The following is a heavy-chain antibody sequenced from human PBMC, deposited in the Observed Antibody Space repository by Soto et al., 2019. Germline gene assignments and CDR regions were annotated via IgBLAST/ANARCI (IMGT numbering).Heavy chain of an antibody. J-gene: IGHJ5*02. D-gene: IGHD3-10*01. CDR1: GGSVNRGHYY. V-gene: IGHV4-61*01. CDR2: IYYSGST. Sequence: PSETLSLTCTVSGGSVNRGHYYWNWIRQSPGKGLEWIGYIYYSGSTNYNSSLKSRLSISIDTSRNQFSLKLTSVTAADTAVYYCARESRRLLPDSGKKIVPWGQGILVTVSS. CDR3: ARESRRLLPDSGKKIVP.